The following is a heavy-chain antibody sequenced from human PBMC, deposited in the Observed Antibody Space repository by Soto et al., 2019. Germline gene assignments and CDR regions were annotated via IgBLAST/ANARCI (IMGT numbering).Heavy chain of an antibody. Sequence: QVTLKESGPGLVKPTETLTLTCTVSGFSLSNARMGVSWIRQPPGKALEWLAHIFSNDEKSYSTSLKSRLTISNDTSKSQVVLTMTNMDPVDTATYYCARIKGAYYYDSSGYYGDAFDIWGQGTMVTVSS. CDR3: ARIKGAYYYDSSGYYGDAFDI. J-gene: IGHJ3*02. CDR1: GFSLSNARMG. V-gene: IGHV2-26*01. CDR2: IFSNDEK. D-gene: IGHD3-22*01.